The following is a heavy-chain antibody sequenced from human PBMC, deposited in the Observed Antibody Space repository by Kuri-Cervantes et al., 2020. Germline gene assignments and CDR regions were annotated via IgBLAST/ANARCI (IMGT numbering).Heavy chain of an antibody. CDR2: ISYDGSNK. CDR3: TLGCTHLCPMDY. J-gene: IGHJ4*02. D-gene: IGHD2-8*01. Sequence: GESLKISCAASGFTFSSYAMSWVRQAPGKGLEWVAVISYDGSNKYYADSVKGRFTISRDNAKNSLYLQMNSLRAEDTAVYYCTLGCTHLCPMDYWGQGTLVTVSS. CDR1: GFTFSSYA. V-gene: IGHV3-30-3*01.